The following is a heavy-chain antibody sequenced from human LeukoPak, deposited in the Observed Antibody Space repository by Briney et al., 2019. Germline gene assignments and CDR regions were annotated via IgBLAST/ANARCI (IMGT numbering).Heavy chain of an antibody. V-gene: IGHV3-7*05. CDR3: AREEYCSGGSCYSDY. D-gene: IGHD2-15*01. Sequence: GGSLRLSCAASGFTFSSYWMSWVRQAPGKGLEWVANIKEDGSEKYYVDSVKGGFTISRDNAKNSLYLQMNSLRAEDTAVYYCAREEYCSGGSCYSDYWGQGTLVTVSS. J-gene: IGHJ4*02. CDR2: IKEDGSEK. CDR1: GFTFSSYW.